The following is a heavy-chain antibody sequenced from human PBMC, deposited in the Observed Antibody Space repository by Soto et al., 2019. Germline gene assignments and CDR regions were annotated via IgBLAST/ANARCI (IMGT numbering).Heavy chain of an antibody. D-gene: IGHD5-18*01. CDR2: IFHSGTT. CDR1: GDSISSTGYL. V-gene: IGHV4-30-4*01. CDR3: ATSAGRDGYSFGY. J-gene: IGHJ4*02. Sequence: PAETLCLTCSVSGDSISSTGYLGTWIRQSPGKGLEWMGYIFHSGTTYYNPSLKGRLLISIENSKNQFSLRLTSVAAAASAAYYCATSAGRDGYSFGYWGPGTLVTLSS.